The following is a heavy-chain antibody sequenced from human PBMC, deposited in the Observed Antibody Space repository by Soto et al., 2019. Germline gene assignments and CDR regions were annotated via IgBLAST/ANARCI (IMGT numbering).Heavy chain of an antibody. CDR1: GGSFSGYY. Sequence: SETLSLTCAVYGGSFSGYYWSWIRQPPGKGLEWIGEINHSGSTNYNPSPKGRVTISVDTSKNQFSLKLSSVTAADTAVYYCARTIRITMVRGVYSISRGAFDIWGQGTMVTVSS. D-gene: IGHD3-10*01. V-gene: IGHV4-34*01. CDR3: ARTIRITMVRGVYSISRGAFDI. CDR2: INHSGST. J-gene: IGHJ3*02.